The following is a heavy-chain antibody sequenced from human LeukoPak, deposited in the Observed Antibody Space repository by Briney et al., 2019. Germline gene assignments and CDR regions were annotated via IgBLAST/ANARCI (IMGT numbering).Heavy chain of an antibody. CDR1: GFTFSSYG. V-gene: IGHV3-23*01. J-gene: IGHJ4*02. Sequence: PGGSLRLSCAASGFTFSSYGMSWVRQAPGKGLEWVSAISGSGGSTYYADSVKGRFTISRDNSKNTLYLQMNSLRAEDTAVYYCAKDIVVVPAAIISPPGDYWGQGTLVTVSS. D-gene: IGHD2-2*02. CDR3: AKDIVVVPAAIISPPGDY. CDR2: ISGSGGST.